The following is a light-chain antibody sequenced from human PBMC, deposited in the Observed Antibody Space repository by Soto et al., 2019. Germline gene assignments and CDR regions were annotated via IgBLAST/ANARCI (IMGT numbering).Light chain of an antibody. CDR2: KDS. Sequence: SYELTQPPSVSVSPGQTARITCSGDALPKQYAYWYRQKPGQAPVLVIYKDSERPSGIPERFSGSSSGTTVTLTISGVQAEDEADYYCQSADSSGQVFGTGTKVTVL. CDR1: ALPKQY. J-gene: IGLJ1*01. CDR3: QSADSSGQV. V-gene: IGLV3-25*02.